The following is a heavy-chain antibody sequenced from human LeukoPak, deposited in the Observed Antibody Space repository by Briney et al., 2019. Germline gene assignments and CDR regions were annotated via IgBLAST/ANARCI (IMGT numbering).Heavy chain of an antibody. V-gene: IGHV4-39*07. J-gene: IGHJ5*02. CDR3: AREYGSGSEFDP. Sequence: SETLSLTCTVSGGSISSTNCYWGWIRQPPGKGLEWIGSIYYSGSTYYNPSLKSRVTISVDTSKNQFSLNLSSVTAADTAVYYCAREYGSGSEFDPWGQGTLVTVSS. D-gene: IGHD3-10*01. CDR1: GGSISSTNCY. CDR2: IYYSGST.